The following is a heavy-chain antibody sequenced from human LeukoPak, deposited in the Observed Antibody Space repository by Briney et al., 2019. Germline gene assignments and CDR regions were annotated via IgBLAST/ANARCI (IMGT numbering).Heavy chain of an antibody. CDR3: ARPLVGTTSGYFDY. Sequence: GESLKISCKGSGYSFTSYWIGWVRQMPGKGLEWMWIIYLGDSDTRYSPSFQGQVTISADKSISTAYLQWSSLRASDTAMYYCARPLVGTTSGYFDYWGQGTLVTVSS. CDR2: IYLGDSDT. J-gene: IGHJ4*02. CDR1: GYSFTSYW. V-gene: IGHV5-51*01. D-gene: IGHD1-26*01.